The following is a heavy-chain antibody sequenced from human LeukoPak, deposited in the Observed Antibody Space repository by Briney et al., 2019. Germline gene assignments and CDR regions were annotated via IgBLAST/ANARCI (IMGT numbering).Heavy chain of an antibody. Sequence: PSETLSLTCAVYGGSFSGYYWSWIRQPPGKGLEWIGEINHSESTNYNPSLKSRVTISVDTSKNQFSLKLSSVTAADTAVYYCAMGYCSSTSPSRSFDYWGQGTLVTVSS. J-gene: IGHJ4*02. CDR3: AMGYCSSTSPSRSFDY. V-gene: IGHV4-34*01. CDR2: INHSEST. CDR1: GGSFSGYY. D-gene: IGHD2-2*01.